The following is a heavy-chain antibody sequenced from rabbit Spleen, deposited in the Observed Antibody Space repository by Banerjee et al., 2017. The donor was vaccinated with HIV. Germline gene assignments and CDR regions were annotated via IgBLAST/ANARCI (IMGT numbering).Heavy chain of an antibody. CDR1: GFTLSSYY. D-gene: IGHD2-1*01. Sequence: QLVESGGGLVQPGGSLKLSCKASGFTLSSYYMNWVRQAPGKGLEWIGYIDPVFGITYYASWVNGRFSISRENAQNTVYLQLNSLTAADTATYFCVRDLGYDDYSEKGYFNLWGQGTLVTVS. V-gene: IGHV1S7*01. J-gene: IGHJ4*01. CDR3: VRDLGYDDYSEKGYFNL. CDR2: IDPVFGIT.